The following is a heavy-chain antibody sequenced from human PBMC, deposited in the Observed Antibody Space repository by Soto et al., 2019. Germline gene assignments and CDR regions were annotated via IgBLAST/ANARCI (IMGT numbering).Heavy chain of an antibody. CDR1: GFTFSSYA. CDR2: ISGSGGST. D-gene: IGHD3-9*01. CDR3: AKDPYDILTGSYYDY. Sequence: EVQLLESGGGLVQPGGSLRLSCAASGFTFSSYAMSWVRQAPGKGLEWVSAISGSGGSTYYADSVKGRFTISRDNYKSTLYRQMNSLRAEDTAVYYCAKDPYDILTGSYYDYWGQGTLVTVSS. V-gene: IGHV3-23*01. J-gene: IGHJ4*02.